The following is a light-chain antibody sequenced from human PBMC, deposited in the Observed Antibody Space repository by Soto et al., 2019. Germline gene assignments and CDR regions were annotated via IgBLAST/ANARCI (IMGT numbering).Light chain of an antibody. CDR2: EVS. CDR1: SSDVGGYNY. Sequence: LAQPASVSGSRGQSITISCTGTSSDVGGYNYVAWYQQHPGKVPRLMIYEVSNRPSGVSNRFSGSKSGSTASLTISGLQAEDEADYYCISYTSSSTSYVFGTGTKVTVL. J-gene: IGLJ1*01. V-gene: IGLV2-14*01. CDR3: ISYTSSSTSYV.